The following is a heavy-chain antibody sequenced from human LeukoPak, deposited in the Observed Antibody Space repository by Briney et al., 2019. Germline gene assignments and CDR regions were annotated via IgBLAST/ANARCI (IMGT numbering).Heavy chain of an antibody. J-gene: IGHJ6*02. D-gene: IGHD1-26*01. Sequence: GGSLRLSCAASGLIVSSNYLSWVRQAPGKGLEWLPVIYSGGNTYYADSVKGRLTISRDTSKNTLYLQMNSLRADDTAVYYCARESRLRRENYYYGLDVWGQGTTVTVSS. CDR3: ARESRLRRENYYYGLDV. V-gene: IGHV3-53*01. CDR1: GLIVSSNY. CDR2: IYSGGNT.